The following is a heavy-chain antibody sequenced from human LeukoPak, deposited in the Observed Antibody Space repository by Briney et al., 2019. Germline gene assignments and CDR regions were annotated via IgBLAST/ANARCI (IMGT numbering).Heavy chain of an antibody. J-gene: IGHJ6*02. CDR2: IRSKANSYAT. CDR3: TSPLREYYYGMDV. D-gene: IGHD5-24*01. V-gene: IGHV3-73*01. CDR1: GFTFSGSA. Sequence: PGGSLKLSCAAPGFTFSGSATHWVRQASGKGLEWVGRIRSKANSYATAYAASVKGRFTISRDDSKNTAYLQMNSLKTEDTAVYYCTSPLREYYYGMDVWGQGTTVTVSS.